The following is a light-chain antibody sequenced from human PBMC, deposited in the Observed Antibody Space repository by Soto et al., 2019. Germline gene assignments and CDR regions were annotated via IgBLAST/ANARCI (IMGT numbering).Light chain of an antibody. CDR3: QHYGTSAL. CDR2: DAS. Sequence: EIVLTRSPGTLSLSPGERATLSCRASQSVSSSYLAWYQQKPGQAPRLLIYDASRATGIPDRFSGSGSGTDFTLTITRLEPEDFVVYYCQHYGTSALFGPGTKVDI. J-gene: IGKJ3*01. V-gene: IGKV3-20*01. CDR1: QSVSSSY.